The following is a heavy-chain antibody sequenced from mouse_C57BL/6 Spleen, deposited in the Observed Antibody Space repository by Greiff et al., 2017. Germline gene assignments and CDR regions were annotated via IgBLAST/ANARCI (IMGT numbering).Heavy chain of an antibody. J-gene: IGHJ2*01. Sequence: VQLQQSGPGLVKPSQSLSLTCSVTGYSITSGYYWNWIRQFPGNKLEWMGYISYDGSNNYNPSLKNRISITRDTSKNQFFLKLNSVTTEDTATYYCARDSSGYGDYWGQGTTLTVSS. V-gene: IGHV3-6*01. D-gene: IGHD3-2*02. CDR2: ISYDGSN. CDR1: GYSITSGYY. CDR3: ARDSSGYGDY.